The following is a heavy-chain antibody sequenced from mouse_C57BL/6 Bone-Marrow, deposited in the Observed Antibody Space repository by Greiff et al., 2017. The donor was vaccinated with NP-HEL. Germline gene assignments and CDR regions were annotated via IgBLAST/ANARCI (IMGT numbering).Heavy chain of an antibody. J-gene: IGHJ2*01. CDR3: AREFYSYGTDYFDY. D-gene: IGHD1-1*01. V-gene: IGHV1-19*01. Sequence: VQLQQSGPVLVKPGASVKMSCKASGYTFTDYYMNWVKQSHGKSLEWIGVINPYNGGTSYNQKFKGKATLTVDKSSSTAYMELNSLTSEDSAVYYCAREFYSYGTDYFDYWGQGTTLTVSS. CDR2: INPYNGGT. CDR1: GYTFTDYY.